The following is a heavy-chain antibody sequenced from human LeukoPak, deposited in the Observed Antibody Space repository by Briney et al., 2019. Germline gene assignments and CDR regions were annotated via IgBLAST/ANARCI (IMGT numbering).Heavy chain of an antibody. CDR1: GGSFSGYY. D-gene: IGHD2-21*02. V-gene: IGHV4-34*01. J-gene: IGHJ4*02. CDR3: ARVRAYCGGDCYAGYFDY. Sequence: SETLSLTWAVYGGSFSGYYWSWIRQPPGKGLEWIGEINHSGSTNYNPSLKSRVTISVDTSKNQFSLKLSSVTAADTAVYYCARVRAYCGGDCYAGYFDYWGQGTLVTVSS. CDR2: INHSGST.